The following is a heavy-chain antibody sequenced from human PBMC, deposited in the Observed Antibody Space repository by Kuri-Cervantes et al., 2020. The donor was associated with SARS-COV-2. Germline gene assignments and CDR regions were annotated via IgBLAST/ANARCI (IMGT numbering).Heavy chain of an antibody. J-gene: IGHJ4*02. V-gene: IGHV1-46*01. CDR3: AKVSNILELLDPFDY. CDR2: INPSGGST. D-gene: IGHD1-7*01. Sequence: ASVKVSCKASGYTFTSYYMHWVRQAPGQGLEWMGIINPSGGSTSYAQKFQGRVTMTRDTSTSTVYMELSSLRSEDTAVYYCAKVSNILELLDPFDYWGQGTLVTVSS. CDR1: GYTFTSYY.